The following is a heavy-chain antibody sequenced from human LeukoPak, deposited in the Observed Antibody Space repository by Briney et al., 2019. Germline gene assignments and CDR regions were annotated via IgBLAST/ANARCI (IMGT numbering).Heavy chain of an antibody. CDR1: GFSFSSYG. CDR2: ISYDGSSK. CDR3: ARGARKGDDYGGFFDY. D-gene: IGHD4-23*01. J-gene: IGHJ4*02. V-gene: IGHV3-30*03. Sequence: GGSLRPSCAASGFSFSSYGMHWVRQAPGKGLEWVAVISYDGSSKYYADSVKGRFTIYRDNPKNTLYLQMNSLRPQDTAVYYCARGARKGDDYGGFFDYWGQGTLVTVSS.